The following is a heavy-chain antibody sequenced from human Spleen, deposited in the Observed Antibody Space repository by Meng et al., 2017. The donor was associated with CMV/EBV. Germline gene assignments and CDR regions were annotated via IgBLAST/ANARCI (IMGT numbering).Heavy chain of an antibody. CDR3: ARADSSGWYYFDY. J-gene: IGHJ4*02. V-gene: IGHV4-39*07. Sequence: QLQLQESGPGLVKPSETLSLTGTVSGGSISSSSYYWGWIRQPPGKGLEWIGSIYYSGSTYYNPSLKSRVTISVDTSKNQFSLKLSSVTAADTAVYYCARADSSGWYYFDYWGQGTLVTVSS. CDR1: GGSISSSSYY. CDR2: IYYSGST. D-gene: IGHD6-19*01.